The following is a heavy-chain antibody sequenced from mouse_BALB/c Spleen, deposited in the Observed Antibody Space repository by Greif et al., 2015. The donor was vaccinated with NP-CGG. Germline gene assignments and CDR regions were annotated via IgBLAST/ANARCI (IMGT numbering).Heavy chain of an antibody. J-gene: IGHJ3*01. CDR1: GFTFSNYW. CDR2: IRLKSNNYAT. Sequence: EVQLQQSGGGLVQPGGSMKLSCVASGFTFSNYWMNWVRQSPEKGLEWVAEIRLKSNNYATHYAESVKGRFTISRDDSKSSVYLQMNNLRAEDTGIYYCTTGFAYWGQGTLVIVSA. CDR3: TTGFAY. V-gene: IGHV6-6*02.